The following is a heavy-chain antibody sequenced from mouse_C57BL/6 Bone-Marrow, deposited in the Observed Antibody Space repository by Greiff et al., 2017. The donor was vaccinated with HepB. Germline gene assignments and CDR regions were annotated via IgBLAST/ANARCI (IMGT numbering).Heavy chain of an antibody. V-gene: IGHV5-12*01. Sequence: EVQVVESGGGLVQPGGSLKLSCAASGFTFSDYYMYWVRQTPEKRLEWVAYISNGGGSTYYPDTVKGRFTISRDNAKNTLYLQMSRLKSEDTAMYYCARHDWAYFDYWGQGTTLTVSS. CDR1: GFTFSDYY. CDR3: ARHDWAYFDY. D-gene: IGHD4-1*01. J-gene: IGHJ2*01. CDR2: ISNGGGST.